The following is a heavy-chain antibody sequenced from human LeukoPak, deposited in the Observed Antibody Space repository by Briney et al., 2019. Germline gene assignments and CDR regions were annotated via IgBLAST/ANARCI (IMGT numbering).Heavy chain of an antibody. CDR2: ISGSGSTI. Sequence: GGSLRLSCAASGFTFSSYEMNWVRQAPGKGLEWVSYISGSGSTIFYADSVKGRFTISRDNAKNSLHLQMNSLRVEDTAVYYCAKEYPDNGDGWGYWGQGTLVTVSS. V-gene: IGHV3-48*03. CDR3: AKEYPDNGDGWGY. J-gene: IGHJ4*02. D-gene: IGHD1-1*01. CDR1: GFTFSSYE.